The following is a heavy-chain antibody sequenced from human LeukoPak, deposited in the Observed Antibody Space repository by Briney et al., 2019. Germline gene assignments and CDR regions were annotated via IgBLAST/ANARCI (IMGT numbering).Heavy chain of an antibody. CDR1: GGSISSYY. Sequence: SETLSLTCTVSGGSISSYYWSWIRQPPGKGLEWIGYIYYSGSTNYNPSLKSRVTISVDTSKNQFSLKLSSVTAADTAVYYCARDRPVSSYYYYGMDVWGKGTTVTVSS. CDR3: ARDRPVSSYYYYGMDV. V-gene: IGHV4-59*01. CDR2: IYYSGST. J-gene: IGHJ6*04. D-gene: IGHD2-15*01.